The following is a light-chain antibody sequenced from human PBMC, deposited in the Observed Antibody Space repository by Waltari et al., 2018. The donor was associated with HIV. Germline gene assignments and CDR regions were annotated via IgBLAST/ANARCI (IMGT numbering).Light chain of an antibody. CDR2: QDS. CDR1: KCGNNY. CDR3: QACDSSTAI. V-gene: IGLV3-1*01. Sequence: SYELTQPPSVSVSPGQTASSTTSGDKCGNNYVCWYQQKPAHSPVLVIYQDSQRPSGIPERFSGSNSGNTATLTIRGTQAMDEAYYSCQACDSSTAIFGGGTKLTVL. J-gene: IGLJ2*01.